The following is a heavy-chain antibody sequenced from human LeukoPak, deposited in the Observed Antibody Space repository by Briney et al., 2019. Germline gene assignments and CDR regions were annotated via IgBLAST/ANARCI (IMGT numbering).Heavy chain of an antibody. Sequence: AASVKVSCKASGYTFTSYYMHGVRQAPGQGLEWMGIINPSGGSTSYAQKFQGRVTMTRDTSTSTVYMELSSLRSEDTAVYYCARDQDTAMVSLYYYYGMDVWGQGTTVTVSS. V-gene: IGHV1-46*01. CDR1: GYTFTSYY. D-gene: IGHD5-18*01. CDR3: ARDQDTAMVSLYYYYGMDV. J-gene: IGHJ6*02. CDR2: INPSGGST.